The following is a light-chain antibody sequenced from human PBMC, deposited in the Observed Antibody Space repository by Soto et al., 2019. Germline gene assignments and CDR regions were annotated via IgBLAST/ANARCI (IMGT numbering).Light chain of an antibody. CDR1: QTVSNNY. Sequence: EILLTQSPGTLSLSPGERATLSCRASQTVSNNYLVWYQQKPGRAPRLLIFRASNRAAGIPDRFSGSGSGTDFTLTISRLEPEDFAVYYCQQHAGSPWTLGQGTKVEIE. J-gene: IGKJ1*01. CDR3: QQHAGSPWT. V-gene: IGKV3-20*01. CDR2: RAS.